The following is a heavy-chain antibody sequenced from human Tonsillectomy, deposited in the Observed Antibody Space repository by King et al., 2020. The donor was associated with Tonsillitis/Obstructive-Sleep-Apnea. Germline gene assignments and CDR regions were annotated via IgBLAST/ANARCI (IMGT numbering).Heavy chain of an antibody. V-gene: IGHV3-48*02. CDR1: GFTFSRYN. CDR2: ISIGRNSI. D-gene: IGHD2-21*02. CDR3: ARDRGLVTPEFDN. J-gene: IGHJ5*02. Sequence: VQLVESGGGLVQPGGSLRLSCAASGFTFSRYNMNWVRQAPGKGLEWVSYISIGRNSIYYPDSVKGRFTISRDNAKNSLYLQMDSLRDEDTAVYYCARDRGLVTPEFDNWGQGTLVTVSS.